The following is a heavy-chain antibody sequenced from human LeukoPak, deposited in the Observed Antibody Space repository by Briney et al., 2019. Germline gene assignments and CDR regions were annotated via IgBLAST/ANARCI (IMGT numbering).Heavy chain of an antibody. J-gene: IGHJ4*02. V-gene: IGHV3-23*01. Sequence: GGSLRLSCAASGFPFSTYAMNWVRQPPGKGLEWVSTISASGGKTYYADSVKGRFIISRDNSKNSLYLQMSSLGAEDTAIYYCAKENFGDYFDYWGQGTLVTVSS. CDR2: ISASGGKT. D-gene: IGHD4-17*01. CDR1: GFPFSTYA. CDR3: AKENFGDYFDY.